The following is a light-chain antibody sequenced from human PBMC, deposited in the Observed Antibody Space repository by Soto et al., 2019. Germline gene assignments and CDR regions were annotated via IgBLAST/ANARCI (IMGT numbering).Light chain of an antibody. Sequence: TVLTQSPGTLSLSPGERATLSWLASQSVSTNLAWYQQKPGQAPRLLIYGASTRATGIPARFSGSGSGTDFTLTISSLEPEDFAVYYCQQRSNWPPTCGQGTRREIK. CDR1: QSVSTN. V-gene: IGKV3-11*01. CDR3: QQRSNWPPT. CDR2: GAS. J-gene: IGKJ5*01.